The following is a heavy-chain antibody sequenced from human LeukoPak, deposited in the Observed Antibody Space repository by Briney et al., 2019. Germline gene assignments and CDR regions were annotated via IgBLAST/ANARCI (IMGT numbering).Heavy chain of an antibody. CDR2: ISGSGGST. CDR1: GFTFSSYA. CDR3: AKDYHDFWSGKYASYGMDV. J-gene: IGHJ6*02. D-gene: IGHD3-3*01. Sequence: QAGGSLRLSCAASGFTFSSYAMSWDRQAPGKGLEWVSAISGSGGSTYYADSVKGRFTISRDNSKNTLYLQMNSLRAEDTAVYYCAKDYHDFWSGKYASYGMDVWGQGTTVTVSS. V-gene: IGHV3-23*01.